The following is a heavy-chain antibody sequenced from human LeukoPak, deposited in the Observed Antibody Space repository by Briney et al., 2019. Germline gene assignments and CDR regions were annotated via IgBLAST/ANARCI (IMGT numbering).Heavy chain of an antibody. Sequence: RGSLRLSCAASGFIFSNYAMSWVRQAPGKGLEWVSAIVGGGGSTNYADSVEGRFTISKDISKNTLYLQMNSLRAEDTAVYYCAKRRYGSYGDFDHWGRGTLVTVSS. D-gene: IGHD1-26*01. V-gene: IGHV3-23*01. CDR3: AKRRYGSYGDFDH. J-gene: IGHJ4*02. CDR2: IVGGGGST. CDR1: GFIFSNYA.